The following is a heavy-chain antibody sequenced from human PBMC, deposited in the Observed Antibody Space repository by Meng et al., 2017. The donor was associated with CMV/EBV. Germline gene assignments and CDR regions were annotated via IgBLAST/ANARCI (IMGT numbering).Heavy chain of an antibody. D-gene: IGHD3-16*01. Sequence: GGSLRLSCAASGFTFSSYGMHWVRQAPGKGLEYVSAISSNGGSTYYADSVKGRFTISRDNSKNTLYLQMGSLRAEDMAVYYCARGPGGFGAYYGMDVWGQGTTVTVSS. V-gene: IGHV3-64*02. CDR3: ARGPGGFGAYYGMDV. CDR1: GFTFSSYG. J-gene: IGHJ6*02. CDR2: ISSNGGST.